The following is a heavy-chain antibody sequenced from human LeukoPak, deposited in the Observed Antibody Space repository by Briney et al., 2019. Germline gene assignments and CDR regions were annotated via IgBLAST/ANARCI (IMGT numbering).Heavy chain of an antibody. CDR3: AKPEDRYSSGWYGPDY. Sequence: GGSLRLSCAASGFTFSDYYMSWIRQAPGKGLEWVSYISSSGSTIYYADSVKGRFTISRDNSKNTLYLQMNSLRAEDTAVYYCAKPEDRYSSGWYGPDYWGQGTLVTVSS. D-gene: IGHD6-19*01. CDR2: ISSSGSTI. CDR1: GFTFSDYY. J-gene: IGHJ4*02. V-gene: IGHV3-11*01.